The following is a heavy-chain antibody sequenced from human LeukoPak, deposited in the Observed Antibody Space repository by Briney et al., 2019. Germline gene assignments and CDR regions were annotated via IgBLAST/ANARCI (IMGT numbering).Heavy chain of an antibody. Sequence: SETLSLTCAVSGYSIRSGYYWGWIRQPPGKGLEWIGRIYHSGSTHYNPSLKSRVTISVDTSKNQCSLKLSSVSAGDTAVYYCAGGIIAVAGVYYFDFWGQGTLVTVSS. CDR2: IYHSGST. V-gene: IGHV4-38-2*01. J-gene: IGHJ4*02. CDR1: GYSIRSGYY. D-gene: IGHD6-19*01. CDR3: AGGIIAVAGVYYFDF.